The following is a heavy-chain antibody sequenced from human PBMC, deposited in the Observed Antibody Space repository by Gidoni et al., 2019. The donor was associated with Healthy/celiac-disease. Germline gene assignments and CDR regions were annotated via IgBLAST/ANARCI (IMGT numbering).Heavy chain of an antibody. CDR3: AKERDHGGNSLVDY. J-gene: IGHJ4*02. D-gene: IGHD2-21*02. CDR1: GFAFSSYA. CDR2: ISGSGGST. V-gene: IGHV3-23*01. Sequence: EVQLLESGGGLVQPGGSLRLSCAASGFAFSSYAMSLVRQAPGKGLEWVSAISGSGGSTYYADSVKGRFTISRDNSKNTLYLQMNSLRAEDTAVYYCAKERDHGGNSLVDYWGQGTLVTVSS.